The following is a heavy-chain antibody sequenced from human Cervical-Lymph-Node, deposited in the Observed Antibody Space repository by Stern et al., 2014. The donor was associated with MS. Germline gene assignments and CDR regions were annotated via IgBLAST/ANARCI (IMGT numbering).Heavy chain of an antibody. CDR2: IDWDGDK. D-gene: IGHD2-2*01. J-gene: IGHJ6*02. Sequence: ESGPALVRPTQTLTLTCTFSGFSLNTPGMCVTWIRQPPGKALEWLARIDWDGDKYYSTSLKTRLTVSKDTSKNQVVLRMTNMDPVDTATYYCARLEVPTSPGFHYYYYAMDVWGQGTTVTVSS. CDR1: GFSLNTPGMC. CDR3: ARLEVPTSPGFHYYYYAMDV. V-gene: IGHV2-70*11.